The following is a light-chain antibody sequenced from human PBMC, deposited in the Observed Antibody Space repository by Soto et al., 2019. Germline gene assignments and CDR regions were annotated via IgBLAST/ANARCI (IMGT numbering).Light chain of an antibody. CDR1: QSVSSY. CDR3: QQYGGTPPIT. CDR2: DAS. Sequence: EIVLTQSPATLSLSPGERATLSCRASQSVSSYLAWYQQKPGQAPRLLIYDASNRATGIPARFSGSGSGTEFALTISSLQSEDFAVYYCQQYGGTPPITFGQGTRLEIK. V-gene: IGKV3-11*01. J-gene: IGKJ5*01.